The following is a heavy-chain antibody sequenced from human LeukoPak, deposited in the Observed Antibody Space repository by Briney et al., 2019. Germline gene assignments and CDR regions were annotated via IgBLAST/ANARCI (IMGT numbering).Heavy chain of an antibody. D-gene: IGHD6-19*01. CDR1: GYTFTGYY. J-gene: IGHJ5*02. Sequence: ASVTVSCKASGYTFTGYYMHWVRQAHGQGPEWMGWINPNSGGTNYAQKFQGRVTMTRDTPLSTVYMELSRLRSDDTAVYYCATQATTGWHFSWGQGTLVTVSS. CDR2: INPNSGGT. V-gene: IGHV1-2*02. CDR3: ATQATTGWHFS.